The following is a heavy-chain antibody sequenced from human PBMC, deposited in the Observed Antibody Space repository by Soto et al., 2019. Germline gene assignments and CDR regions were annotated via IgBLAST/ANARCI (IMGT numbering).Heavy chain of an antibody. Sequence: PSETLSLTCTVSGGSISSGGYYWSWIRQHPGKGLEWIGYIYYSGSTYYNPSLKSRVTISVDTSKNQFSLKLSSVTAADTAVYYCARSVEMATIWFDPWGQGTLVTVSS. CDR1: GGSISSGGYY. V-gene: IGHV4-31*03. D-gene: IGHD5-12*01. CDR3: ARSVEMATIWFDP. CDR2: IYYSGST. J-gene: IGHJ5*02.